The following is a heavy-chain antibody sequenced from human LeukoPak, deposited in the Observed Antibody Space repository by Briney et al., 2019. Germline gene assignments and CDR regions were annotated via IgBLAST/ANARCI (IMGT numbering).Heavy chain of an antibody. V-gene: IGHV4-59*01. CDR3: ARGLGLFYMDV. CDR2: IYYSGST. D-gene: IGHD2/OR15-2a*01. CDR1: GGSISSYY. J-gene: IGHJ6*03. Sequence: SETLSLTCTVSGGSISSYYWSWIRQPPGKGLEWIGYIYYSGSTNYNPSLKSRVTISVDTSKNQFSLKLSSVTAADTAVYYCARGLGLFYMDVWGKGTTVAVSS.